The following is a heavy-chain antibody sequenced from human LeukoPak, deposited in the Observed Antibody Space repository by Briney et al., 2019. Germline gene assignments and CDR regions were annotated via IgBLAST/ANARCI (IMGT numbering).Heavy chain of an antibody. CDR2: VNTGNGHT. CDR1: GYDFSDYS. D-gene: IGHD1-1*01. Sequence: ASVKVSCKASGYDFSDYSIQWVRQAPGQRLEWMGWVNTGNGHTRYSPKFQGRVTMTRNTSISTAYMELSSLRSEDTAVYYCARVVGGYNWWGYYFDYWGQGTLVTVSS. J-gene: IGHJ4*02. CDR3: ARVVGGYNWWGYYFDY. V-gene: IGHV1-3*04.